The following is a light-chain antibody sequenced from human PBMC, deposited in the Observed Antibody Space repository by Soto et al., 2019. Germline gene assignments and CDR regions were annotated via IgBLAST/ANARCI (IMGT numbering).Light chain of an antibody. CDR3: QQYGSSPEVT. V-gene: IGKV3-20*01. J-gene: IGKJ5*01. Sequence: TVLTQSPGTLSLSPGERATLSCRASQSVSSTYFAWYQHKPGQAPRLLIYGASRRATGIPDRFSASGSGTDFTLTISRLEPEDFALYYCQQYGSSPEVTFGQGTRLEIK. CDR2: GAS. CDR1: QSVSSTY.